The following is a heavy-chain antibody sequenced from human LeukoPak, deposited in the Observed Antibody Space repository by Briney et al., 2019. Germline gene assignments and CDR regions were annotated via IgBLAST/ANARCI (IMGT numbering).Heavy chain of an antibody. CDR1: GFTDSGNY. V-gene: IGHV3-66*02. J-gene: IGHJ4*02. D-gene: IGHD3-16*01. CDR2: FYSSDNI. Sequence: PGGSQRLSCAASGFTDSGNYMSWVRQAPGKGLEWVSDFYSSDNIYYIDSVKGRFTISRDNSKNTLYLQMNSMRAEDAAVYYCAGRRVLDASFDYWGQGTLVTVSS. CDR3: AGRRVLDASFDY.